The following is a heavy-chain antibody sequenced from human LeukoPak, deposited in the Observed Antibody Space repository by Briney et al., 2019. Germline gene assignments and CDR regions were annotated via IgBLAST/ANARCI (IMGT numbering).Heavy chain of an antibody. J-gene: IGHJ4*02. CDR2: IYSGGST. V-gene: IGHV3-66*04. D-gene: IGHD3-22*01. CDR1: GFTVSSNY. Sequence: GGSLRLSCAASGFTVSSNYMSWVRQAPGKGLEWVSVIYSGGSTYYADSVKGRFTISRDNSKNTLYLQMNSLRAEDTAVYYCARLGTYYYDSSGYSGDYWGQGTLVTVSS. CDR3: ARLGTYYYDSSGYSGDY.